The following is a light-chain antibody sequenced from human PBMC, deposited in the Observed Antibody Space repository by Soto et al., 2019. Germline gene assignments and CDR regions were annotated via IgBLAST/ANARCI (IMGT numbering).Light chain of an antibody. V-gene: IGLV2-14*01. Sequence: QSALTQPASVSGSPGQSITISCTGTSSDVGGFIFVSWYQQHPGRAPKLIIYEVTIRPSGVSNRFSGSKSGNTASLTISGLQAEDEAYYYCSSYTTSAPYVFGSGTKLTVL. CDR3: SSYTTSAPYV. CDR1: SSDVGGFIF. CDR2: EVT. J-gene: IGLJ1*01.